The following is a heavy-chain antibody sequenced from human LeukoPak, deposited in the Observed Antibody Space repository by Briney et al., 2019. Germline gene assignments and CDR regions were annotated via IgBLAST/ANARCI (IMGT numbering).Heavy chain of an antibody. J-gene: IGHJ4*02. D-gene: IGHD2-21*02. CDR3: ARDRGVVTAFDY. V-gene: IGHV4-39*07. CDR1: DDPISSGRYY. CDR2: IDSSGST. Sequence: SETLSLTCSVSDDPISSGRYYWGWIRQFPGKGLEWIGSIDSSGSTSYNPSLKSRVTLSVDTPNNQFSLRLNFVTAADTGVYYCARDRGVVTAFDYWGQGTLVSVSS.